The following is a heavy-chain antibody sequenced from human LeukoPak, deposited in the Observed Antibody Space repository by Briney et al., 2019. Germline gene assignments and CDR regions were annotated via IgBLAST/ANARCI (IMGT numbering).Heavy chain of an antibody. V-gene: IGHV5-51*01. CDR3: ARRISGNWFDP. CDR1: GYSFTSYW. D-gene: IGHD3-10*01. CDR2: IYPGDSDT. Sequence: GESLKISCKGSGYSFTSYWIAWVRQMPGKGPEWMGIIYPGDSDTRYSPSLQGQVTISVDKSISTAYLQWSSLKASDTAMYYCARRISGNWFDPWGQGTLVTVSS. J-gene: IGHJ5*02.